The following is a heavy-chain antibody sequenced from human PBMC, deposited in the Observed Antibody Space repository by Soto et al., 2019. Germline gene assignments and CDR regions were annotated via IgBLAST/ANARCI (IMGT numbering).Heavy chain of an antibody. D-gene: IGHD1-26*01. CDR2: IIPIFGTA. Sequence: SVKVSCKASGGTFSSYAISWVRQAPGQGLEWMGGIIPIFGTANYAQKFQGRVTITADESTSTAYMELSSLSTEDTAVYYCARGKYSGSYRYYYYGMDVWGQGTTVTVSS. V-gene: IGHV1-69*13. CDR1: GGTFSSYA. J-gene: IGHJ6*02. CDR3: ARGKYSGSYRYYYYGMDV.